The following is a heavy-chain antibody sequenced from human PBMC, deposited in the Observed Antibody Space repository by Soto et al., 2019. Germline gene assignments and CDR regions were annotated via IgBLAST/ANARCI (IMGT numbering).Heavy chain of an antibody. Sequence: GGSLRLSCPASGFTVSSNYMSWVRQAPGKGLEWVSVIYSGGSTYYADSVKGRFTISRDNSKNTLYLQMNSLRAEDTAVYYCVRATFFSDSSGYTRCFDYWGHGTLVTVSS. CDR1: GFTVSSNY. D-gene: IGHD3-22*01. CDR3: VRATFFSDSSGYTRCFDY. J-gene: IGHJ4*01. CDR2: IYSGGST. V-gene: IGHV3-53*01.